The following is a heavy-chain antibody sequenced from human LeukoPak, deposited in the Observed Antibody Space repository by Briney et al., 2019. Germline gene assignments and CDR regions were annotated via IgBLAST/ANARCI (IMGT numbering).Heavy chain of an antibody. D-gene: IGHD2-21*01. CDR2: IYENGGTT. J-gene: IGHJ4*02. V-gene: IGHV3-23*01. CDR1: GFTFRSHA. Sequence: GGSLRLSCVGSGFTFRSHAMSWVRQAPEEGLEFVSGIYENGGTTYYADSVKGRFSISRDNSKNTLYLQMDSLRGEDTAVYYCAKDFRIGYSAHFDYWGQGALVTVSS. CDR3: AKDFRIGYSAHFDY.